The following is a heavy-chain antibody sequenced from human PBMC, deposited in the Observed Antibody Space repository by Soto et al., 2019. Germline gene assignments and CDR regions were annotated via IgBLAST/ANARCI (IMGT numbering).Heavy chain of an antibody. D-gene: IGHD4-4*01. CDR3: TRDEYSERNERGWFEP. J-gene: IGHJ5*02. Sequence: PGGSLRLSCAASGFTFRSFTMNWVRQSPGKGLEWVSTISSNSAYIYYTDALKGRFTISRDNAKNSLHLQMNSRRAEDTAVYYCTRDEYSERNERGWFEPWGQGALVTVSS. CDR1: GFTFRSFT. V-gene: IGHV3-21*01. CDR2: ISSNSAYI.